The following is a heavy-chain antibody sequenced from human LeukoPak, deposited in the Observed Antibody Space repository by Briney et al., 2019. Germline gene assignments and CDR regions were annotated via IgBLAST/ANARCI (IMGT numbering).Heavy chain of an antibody. Sequence: SETLSLTCTVSGGSISSYYWSWIRQPAGKGLEWIGRIYTSGSTNYNPSLKSRVTISVDTSKNQFSLKLSSVTAADTAVYYCARAVVYWNDAAYYFDYWGQGTLVTVSS. V-gene: IGHV4-4*07. D-gene: IGHD1-1*01. CDR2: IYTSGST. CDR3: ARAVVYWNDAAYYFDY. CDR1: GGSISSYY. J-gene: IGHJ4*02.